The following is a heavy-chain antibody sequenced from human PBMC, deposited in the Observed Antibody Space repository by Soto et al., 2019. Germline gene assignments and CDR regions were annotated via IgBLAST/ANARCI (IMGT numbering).Heavy chain of an antibody. Sequence: LLESGGGLVQPGGSLRLSCVASGLSFPNYAMNWVRQAPGKGLEWVSGIGGSGAYTYYADSVKGRFTISRDNSKNTVYLQMNSLRGEDTAVYYCAKGSSSTQFLNYYFYHMDVWGKGITVSVSS. CDR1: GLSFPNYA. V-gene: IGHV3-23*01. CDR2: IGGSGAYT. D-gene: IGHD2-2*01. CDR3: AKGSSSTQFLNYYFYHMDV. J-gene: IGHJ6*03.